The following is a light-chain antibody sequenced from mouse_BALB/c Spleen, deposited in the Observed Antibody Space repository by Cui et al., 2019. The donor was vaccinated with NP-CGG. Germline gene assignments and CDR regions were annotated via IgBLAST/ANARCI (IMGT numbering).Light chain of an antibody. J-gene: IGLJ1*01. V-gene: IGLV1*01. Sequence: QTVVTQDSALTTSPGDTVTFTSRSSTGAVTTSNYANWVQEKPDHLFTGLIGGTNNRAPGVPARFSGSLIGDKAALTITGAQTEDEGIYFCALWYSNHWVFGGGTKLTVL. CDR2: GTN. CDR1: TGAVTTSNY. CDR3: ALWYSNHWV.